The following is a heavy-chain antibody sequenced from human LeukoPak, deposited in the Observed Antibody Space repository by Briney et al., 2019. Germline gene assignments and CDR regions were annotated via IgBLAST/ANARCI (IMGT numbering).Heavy chain of an antibody. D-gene: IGHD2-15*01. Sequence: GGSLRLSCAASGFTFSSYGMHWVRQAPGKGLEWVAVIWYDGSNKYYADSVKGRFPISRDNSKNTLYLQMNSLRAEDTAVYYCAKDGRYCSGGSCYSDDGFYFDYWGQGTLVTVSS. CDR2: IWYDGSNK. CDR1: GFTFSSYG. V-gene: IGHV3-33*06. J-gene: IGHJ4*02. CDR3: AKDGRYCSGGSCYSDDGFYFDY.